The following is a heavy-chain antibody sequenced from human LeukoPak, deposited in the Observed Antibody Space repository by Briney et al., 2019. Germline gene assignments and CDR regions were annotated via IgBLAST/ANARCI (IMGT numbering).Heavy chain of an antibody. D-gene: IGHD2-15*01. CDR3: TTEGGWSFYFDY. Sequence: SGGSLRLSCAASGFTFNNPWMSWARQAPGKGLEWVGRIKSKTDGGTPDYAAPVKGRFTISRDDSKNTLYLQMNSLKTEDTAVYYCTTEGGWSFYFDYWGQGTLVTVSS. J-gene: IGHJ4*02. V-gene: IGHV3-15*01. CDR2: IKSKTDGGTP. CDR1: GFTFNNPW.